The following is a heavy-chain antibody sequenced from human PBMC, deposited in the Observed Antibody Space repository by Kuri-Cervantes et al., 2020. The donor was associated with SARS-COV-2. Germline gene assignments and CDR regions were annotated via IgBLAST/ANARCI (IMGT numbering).Heavy chain of an antibody. D-gene: IGHD3-3*01. J-gene: IGHJ4*02. CDR1: GGSISSYY. V-gene: IGHV4-4*07. Sequence: SETLSLTCTVSGGSISSYYWSWIRQSAGKGLEWIGRIYPSGSTDYNPSLKSRVTMSVDTSKNQFSLNLISVAAADTAVYYCARDRGIFWSGNDYWGQGTLVTVSS. CDR3: ARDRGIFWSGNDY. CDR2: IYPSGST.